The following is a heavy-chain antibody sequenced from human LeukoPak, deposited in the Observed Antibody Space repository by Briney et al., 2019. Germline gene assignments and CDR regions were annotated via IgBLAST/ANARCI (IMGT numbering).Heavy chain of an antibody. CDR3: ARVMGSGSWSLYYYYYGMDV. V-gene: IGHV4-39*01. CDR2: IYYSGGT. D-gene: IGHD6-13*01. CDR1: GGSISSSNYY. Sequence: SETLSLTCTVSGGSISSSNYYWGWISQPPGKGLEWIGSIYYSGGTYYNPSLKSRVTISVDTSKNQFSLKLSSVTAADTAVYYCARVMGSGSWSLYYYYYGMDVWGQGTTVTVSS. J-gene: IGHJ6*02.